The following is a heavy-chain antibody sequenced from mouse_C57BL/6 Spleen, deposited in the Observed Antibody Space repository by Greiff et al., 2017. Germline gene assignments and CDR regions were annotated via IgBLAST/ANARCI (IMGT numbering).Heavy chain of an antibody. D-gene: IGHD6-1*01. J-gene: IGHJ2*01. CDR1: GYSITSGYD. CDR3: ARDSVYYLFY. Sequence: EVKLLESGPGMVKPSQSLSLTCTVTGYSITSGYDWHWIRHFPGNKLEWMGYISYSGSTNYNPSLKSRISITHDTSKNHFFLKLKSVTTEDTAPYYCARDSVYYLFYWGQGTTLTVSS. CDR2: ISYSGST. V-gene: IGHV3-1*01.